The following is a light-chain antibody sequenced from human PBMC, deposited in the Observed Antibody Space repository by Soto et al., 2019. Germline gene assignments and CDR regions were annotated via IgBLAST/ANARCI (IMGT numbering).Light chain of an antibody. CDR3: MQALQTPCT. J-gene: IGKJ2*02. CDR1: QSLLHTNGYNY. Sequence: DIVMTQSPLSLPVTPGEPASISCRSSQSLLHTNGYNYLDWYLQKPGQSPQLLIHLASNRASGVPDRFSGSGSGTDFTLKISRVEAEDVGVYYCMQALQTPCTFGQGNKVDIK. CDR2: LAS. V-gene: IGKV2-28*01.